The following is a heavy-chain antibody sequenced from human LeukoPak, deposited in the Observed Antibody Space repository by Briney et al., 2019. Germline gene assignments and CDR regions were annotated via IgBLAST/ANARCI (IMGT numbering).Heavy chain of an antibody. Sequence: ASVKASCKASGYTFTSYYMHWVRQAPGQGLEWMGIINPSGGSTSYAQKFQGRVTMTRDTSTSTVYMELSSLRSEDTAVYYCARGELGITIFGVVITPFDYWGQGTLVTVSS. J-gene: IGHJ4*02. V-gene: IGHV1-46*03. CDR3: ARGELGITIFGVVITPFDY. CDR2: INPSGGST. D-gene: IGHD3-3*01. CDR1: GYTFTSYY.